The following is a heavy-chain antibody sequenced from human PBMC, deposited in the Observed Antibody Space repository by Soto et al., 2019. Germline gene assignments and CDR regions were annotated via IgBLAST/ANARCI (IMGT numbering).Heavy chain of an antibody. Sequence: VQLVESGGGLVQPGGSLRLSCAASGFTFSSYSMNWVRQAPGKGLEWVSYISSSSSTIYYADSVKGRFTISRDNAKNSLYLQMNSLRDEATAVYYCARARHYYDSSGYYFPGWYFDLWGRGTLVTVSS. CDR3: ARARHYYDSSGYYFPGWYFDL. J-gene: IGHJ2*01. V-gene: IGHV3-48*02. CDR2: ISSSSSTI. D-gene: IGHD3-22*01. CDR1: GFTFSSYS.